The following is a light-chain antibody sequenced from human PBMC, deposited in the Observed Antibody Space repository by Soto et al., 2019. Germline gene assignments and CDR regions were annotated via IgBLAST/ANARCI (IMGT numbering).Light chain of an antibody. CDR2: EVS. J-gene: IGLJ3*02. Sequence: QSALTQPASVSGSPGQSITISCTGTSSDVGSYNLVSWYQQHPGKAPQLMIYEVSKRPSGVSNRFSGSKSGNTASLTISGLQAEDEADYYCCSYAGSSFWVFGGGTQLTVL. CDR3: CSYAGSSFWV. CDR1: SSDVGSYNL. V-gene: IGLV2-23*02.